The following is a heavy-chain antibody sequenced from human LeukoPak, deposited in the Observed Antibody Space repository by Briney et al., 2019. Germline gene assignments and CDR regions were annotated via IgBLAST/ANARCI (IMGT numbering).Heavy chain of an antibody. V-gene: IGHV3-23*01. CDR1: GFTFSSYA. Sequence: GGSLRLSCAASGFTFSSYAISWVRQAPGKGLEWVSAISGSVGSTYYADSVKGRYTISRDNSKNTLYLQMNSLRAADTAVYYCAVVVAATGGVGWFDPWGQGTLVTVSS. D-gene: IGHD2-15*01. CDR2: ISGSVGST. J-gene: IGHJ5*02. CDR3: AVVVAATGGVGWFDP.